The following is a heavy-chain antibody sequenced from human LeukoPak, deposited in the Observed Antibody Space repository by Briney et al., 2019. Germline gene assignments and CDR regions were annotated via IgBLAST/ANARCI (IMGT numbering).Heavy chain of an antibody. CDR2: ISDDGSGK. Sequence: GGSLRLSCAASGFTFSNYAMHWVRRAPGKGLEWVAAISDDGSGKFYSDSVKGRFAISRDNSKNTLFLQFNSLRADDTAVYYCAKGRGTTVTAAANYWGQGTLVTVSS. J-gene: IGHJ4*02. CDR1: GFTFSNYA. V-gene: IGHV3-30*09. CDR3: AKGRGTTVTAAANY. D-gene: IGHD4-17*01.